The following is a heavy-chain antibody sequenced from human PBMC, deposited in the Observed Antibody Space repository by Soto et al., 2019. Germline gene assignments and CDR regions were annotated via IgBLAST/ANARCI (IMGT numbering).Heavy chain of an antibody. CDR1: GHTLTEFS. CDR3: ARDELGPENFDY. V-gene: IGHV7-4-1*01. CDR2: INTNTGNP. Sequence: ASVKVSCKISGHTLTEFSIHWVRQAPGQGLEWMGWINTNTGNPTYAQGFTGRFVFSLDTSVSTAYLQICSLKAEDTAVYYCARDELGPENFDYWGQGTLVTVSS. D-gene: IGHD6-6*01. J-gene: IGHJ4*02.